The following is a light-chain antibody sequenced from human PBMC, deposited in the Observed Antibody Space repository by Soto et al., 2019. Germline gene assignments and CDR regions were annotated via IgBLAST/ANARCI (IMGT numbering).Light chain of an antibody. CDR3: SSYTSSSTVV. CDR1: NIGYKT. Sequence: SYELTQPPSVSVAPGQTATFICGGDNIGYKTVHWYQQRPGQAPVLVVYDDSDRPSGIPERFSGSNSGNTASLTISGLQAEDEADYYCSSYTSSSTVVFGGGTKVTVL. V-gene: IGLV3-21*02. CDR2: DDS. J-gene: IGLJ2*01.